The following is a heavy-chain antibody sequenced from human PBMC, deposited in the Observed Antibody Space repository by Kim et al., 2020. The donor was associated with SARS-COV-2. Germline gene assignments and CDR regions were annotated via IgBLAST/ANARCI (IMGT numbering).Heavy chain of an antibody. D-gene: IGHD4-4*01. J-gene: IGHJ6*02. Sequence: SVKVSCKASGGTFSSYAIIWVRQAPGQGLEWMGGIIPIFGTANYAQKFQGRVTITADESTSTAYMELSSLRSEDTAVYYCARGMTTARGAHYYGMDVWGQGTTGTVSS. V-gene: IGHV1-69*13. CDR2: IIPIFGTA. CDR1: GGTFSSYA. CDR3: ARGMTTARGAHYYGMDV.